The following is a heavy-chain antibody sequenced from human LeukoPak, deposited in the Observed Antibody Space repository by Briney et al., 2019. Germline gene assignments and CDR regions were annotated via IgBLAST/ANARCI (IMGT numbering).Heavy chain of an antibody. Sequence: PSETLSLTCSVSGGSISRSGNSWAWIRQPPGKGLEWIANIYHSGSTYYNPSLQSRLTISVDTSKNQFSMKLSSVTAADSAVYYYARVTGDHYSYYYMDVWGKGTTVTVSS. CDR1: GGSISRSGNS. J-gene: IGHJ6*03. D-gene: IGHD7-27*01. V-gene: IGHV4-39*07. CDR3: ARVTGDHYSYYYMDV. CDR2: IYHSGST.